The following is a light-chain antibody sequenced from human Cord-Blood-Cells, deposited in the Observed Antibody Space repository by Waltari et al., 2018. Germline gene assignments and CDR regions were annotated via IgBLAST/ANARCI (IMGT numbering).Light chain of an antibody. V-gene: IGKV1-39*01. Sequence: DIQMTQSPSSLSASVGDRVTITCRASQSISSYLNWYQQKPGKAPKLRIYAASSLQSGVPARFSGSGSGTDFTLTSSSLQPEDVATYYCQQSYSTPWTCGQGTMVEIK. CDR3: QQSYSTPWT. CDR1: QSISSY. J-gene: IGKJ1*01. CDR2: AAS.